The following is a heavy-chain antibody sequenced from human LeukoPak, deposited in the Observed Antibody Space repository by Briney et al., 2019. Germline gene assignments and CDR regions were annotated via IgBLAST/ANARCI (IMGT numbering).Heavy chain of an antibody. CDR2: INSDGSTT. Sequence: GGSLRLSCAASGFTFSSSWMHWVRQAPGKGLVWVSRINSDGSTTTYADSVKGRFTISRDNSKNTLHLQMNSLRTEDTAVYYCARGGSYFDISGYYFYWGQGTLVTVSS. CDR1: GFTFSSSW. CDR3: ARGGSYFDISGYYFY. J-gene: IGHJ4*02. V-gene: IGHV3-74*01. D-gene: IGHD3-22*01.